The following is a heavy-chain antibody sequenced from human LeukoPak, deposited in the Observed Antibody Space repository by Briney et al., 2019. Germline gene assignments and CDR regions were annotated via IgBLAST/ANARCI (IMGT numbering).Heavy chain of an antibody. Sequence: QPGGSLRLSCAASGFTFSSFEMNWVRQAPGKGLEWVSYISSGGTTMYYADSVKGRFTISRDNAKNSLYLQMNSLRAEDTAVYYCARVTVSSSEVIFDYWGQGSLVTVSS. CDR2: ISSGGTTM. CDR3: ARVTVSSSEVIFDY. D-gene: IGHD1-20*01. CDR1: GFTFSSFE. J-gene: IGHJ4*02. V-gene: IGHV3-48*03.